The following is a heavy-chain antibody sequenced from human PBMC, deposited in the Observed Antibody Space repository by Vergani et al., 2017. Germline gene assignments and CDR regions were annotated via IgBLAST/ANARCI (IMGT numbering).Heavy chain of an antibody. J-gene: IGHJ6*03. Sequence: QVQLQQWGGGLLKPSETLSLTCVVNGESFTSYHWTWIRQSPGEGLEWVGDIDHTGRPEYNPSLKSRLTMSVDKSRNQFSLTLNSATATDTAVYFCARVNTETNGQLYFYYYMDVWGQGSAVTVS. CDR3: ARVNTETNGQLYFYYYMDV. D-gene: IGHD4-11*01. CDR2: IDHTGRP. V-gene: IGHV4-34*01. CDR1: GESFTSYH.